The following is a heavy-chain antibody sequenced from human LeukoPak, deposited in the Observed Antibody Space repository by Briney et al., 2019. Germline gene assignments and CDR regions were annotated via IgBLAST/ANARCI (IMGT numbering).Heavy chain of an antibody. Sequence: GGSLRLSCAASGFTFSSYGMHWVRQAPGKGLEWVAVISYDGSNKYYADSVKGRFTISRDNSKNTLYLQMNSLRAEDTAVYYCAKDPQYYDFWSGYYTGYFDYWGQGTLVTVSP. D-gene: IGHD3-3*01. CDR1: GFTFSSYG. CDR3: AKDPQYYDFWSGYYTGYFDY. J-gene: IGHJ4*02. V-gene: IGHV3-30*18. CDR2: ISYDGSNK.